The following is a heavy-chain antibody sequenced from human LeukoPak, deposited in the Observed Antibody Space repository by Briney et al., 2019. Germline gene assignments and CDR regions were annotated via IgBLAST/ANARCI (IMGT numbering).Heavy chain of an antibody. V-gene: IGHV1-69*05. CDR2: IIPIFGTA. J-gene: IGHJ4*02. CDR3: ARDQHDTAIGQ. CDR1: GYTFTSYD. D-gene: IGHD5-18*01. Sequence: SVKVSCKASGYTFTSYDINWVRQAPGQGLEWMGGIIPIFGTANYAQKFQGRVTITTDESTSTAYMELSSLRSEDTAVYYCARDQHDTAIGQWGQGTLVTVSS.